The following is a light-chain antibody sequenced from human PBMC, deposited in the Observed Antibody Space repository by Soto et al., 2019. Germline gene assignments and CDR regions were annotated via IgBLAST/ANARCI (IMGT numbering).Light chain of an antibody. CDR2: AAS. V-gene: IGKV1-39*01. CDR3: QQSYSTPPT. CDR1: QSISSY. Sequence: DIQMTQSPSSLSASVGDRVTITCRASQSISSYLNWYQQKPGKAPKLLIYAASSLQSGLPSRFSGSGSGTDFTLTISSLQPEDVATYYCQQSYSTPPTFGQGTKVEIK. J-gene: IGKJ1*01.